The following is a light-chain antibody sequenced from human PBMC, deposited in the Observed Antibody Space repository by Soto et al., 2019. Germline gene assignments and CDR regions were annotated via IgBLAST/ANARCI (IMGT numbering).Light chain of an antibody. V-gene: IGKV1-8*01. CDR3: QQYYSYPMT. Sequence: AIRMTQSPSSLSASTGDRVTITCRASQGISSYLAWYQQKPGKAPKLLIYAAPTLQSGVPSRFSGSGSGTDFTLTISCLQSEDFATYYCQQYYSYPMTFGQGTKVDIK. CDR1: QGISSY. CDR2: AAP. J-gene: IGKJ1*01.